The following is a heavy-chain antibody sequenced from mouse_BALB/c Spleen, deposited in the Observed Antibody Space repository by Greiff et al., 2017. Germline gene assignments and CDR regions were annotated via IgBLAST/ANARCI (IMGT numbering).Heavy chain of an antibody. CDR2: ISDGGSYT. Sequence: EVHLVESGGGLVKPGGSLKLSCAASGFTFSDYYMDWVRQTPEKRLEWVATISDGGSYTYYPDSVKGRFTISRDNAKNNLYLQMSSLKSEDTAMYYCASAGYAMDYWGQGTSVTVSS. CDR3: ASAGYAMDY. CDR1: GFTFSDYY. V-gene: IGHV5-4*02. J-gene: IGHJ4*01.